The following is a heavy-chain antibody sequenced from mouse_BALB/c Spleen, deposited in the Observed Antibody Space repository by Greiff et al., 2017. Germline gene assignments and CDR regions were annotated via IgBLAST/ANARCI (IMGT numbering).Heavy chain of an antibody. CDR2: IDPANGNT. Sequence: EVQLQQSGAELVKPGASVKLSCTASGFNIKDTYMHWVKQRPEQGLEWIGRIDPANGNTKYDPKFQGKATITADTSSNTAYLQLSSLTSEDTAVYYCAREGDEGNFHYYAMDYWGQGTSVTVSS. J-gene: IGHJ4*01. V-gene: IGHV14-3*02. CDR1: GFNIKDTY. CDR3: AREGDEGNFHYYAMDY.